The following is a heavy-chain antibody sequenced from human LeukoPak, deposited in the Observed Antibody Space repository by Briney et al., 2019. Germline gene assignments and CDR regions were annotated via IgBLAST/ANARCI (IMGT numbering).Heavy chain of an antibody. D-gene: IGHD4-17*01. Sequence: PGGSLRLSCAASGFTFRSYAMHWVRQAPGKGLEWVAVISYDGSNKYYADSVKGRFTISRDNSKNTLYLQMNTLRAEDTAVYYCARNDYGLYYFDYWGQGPLVTVSS. J-gene: IGHJ4*02. CDR2: ISYDGSNK. CDR3: ARNDYGLYYFDY. V-gene: IGHV3-30-3*01. CDR1: GFTFRSYA.